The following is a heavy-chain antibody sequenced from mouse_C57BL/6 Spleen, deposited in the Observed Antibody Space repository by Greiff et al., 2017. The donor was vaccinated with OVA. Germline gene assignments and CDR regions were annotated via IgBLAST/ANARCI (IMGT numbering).Heavy chain of an antibody. J-gene: IGHJ1*03. Sequence: QVQLQQPGAELVKPGASVKLSCKASGYTFTSYWMQWVKQRPGQGLEWIGEIDPSDSYTNFNQKFKGKATLTVDTSSSTAYMQLSSLTSEDSAVYYCARGGGYSYFDVWGTGTTVTVSS. D-gene: IGHD2-3*01. CDR1: GYTFTSYW. V-gene: IGHV1-50*01. CDR3: ARGGGYSYFDV. CDR2: IDPSDSYT.